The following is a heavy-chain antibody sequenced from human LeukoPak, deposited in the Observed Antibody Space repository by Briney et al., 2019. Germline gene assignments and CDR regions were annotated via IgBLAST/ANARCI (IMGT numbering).Heavy chain of an antibody. D-gene: IGHD3-10*01. CDR2: INPSGGST. V-gene: IGHV1-46*01. CDR3: ARDYGEYYGSGRADWFDP. CDR1: GYTFTSYY. J-gene: IGHJ5*02. Sequence: ASVKVSCKASGYTFTSYYMHWVRQAPGQGLEWMGIINPSGGSTSYAQKFQGRVTMTRDTSTSTVYMELSSLRSEDTAVYYCARDYGEYYGSGRADWFDPWGQGTLVTVSS.